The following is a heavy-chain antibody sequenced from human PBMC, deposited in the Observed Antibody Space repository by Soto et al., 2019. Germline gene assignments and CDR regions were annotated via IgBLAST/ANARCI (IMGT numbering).Heavy chain of an antibody. D-gene: IGHD3-3*01. CDR2: IYYSGST. Sequence: SETLSLTSTVSGGSISSYYWSWIRQPPGKGLEWIGHIYYSGSTNYNPSLKSRVTISVDTSKNQFSLKLSSVTAADTAVYYCARASGYYNYWGQGTLVTVSS. V-gene: IGHV4-59*01. CDR3: ARASGYYNY. CDR1: GGSISSYY. J-gene: IGHJ4*02.